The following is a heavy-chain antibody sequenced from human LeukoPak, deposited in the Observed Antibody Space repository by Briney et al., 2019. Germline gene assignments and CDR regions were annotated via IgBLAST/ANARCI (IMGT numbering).Heavy chain of an antibody. Sequence: PSETLSLTCAVYGGSFSGYYWSWIRQPPGKGLEWIGEINHSGSTNYNPSLKSRVTISVDTSKNQFSLKLSSVTAADTAVYYCARGGEVVGASWYFDYWGQGTLVTVSS. J-gene: IGHJ4*02. CDR3: ARGGEVVGASWYFDY. CDR2: INHSGST. CDR1: GGSFSGYY. V-gene: IGHV4-34*01. D-gene: IGHD1-26*01.